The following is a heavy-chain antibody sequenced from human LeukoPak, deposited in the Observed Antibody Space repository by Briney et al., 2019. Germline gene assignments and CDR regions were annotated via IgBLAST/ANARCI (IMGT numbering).Heavy chain of an antibody. Sequence: SETLSLTCAVYGGSFSGYYWSWIRQPPGKGLEWIGEINHSGSTNYNPSLKSRVTISVDTSKNQFSLKLSSVTAGDTAVYYCARSPQYSYGTRHFDYWGQGTLVTVSS. J-gene: IGHJ4*02. D-gene: IGHD5-18*01. CDR1: GGSFSGYY. V-gene: IGHV4-34*01. CDR3: ARSPQYSYGTRHFDY. CDR2: INHSGST.